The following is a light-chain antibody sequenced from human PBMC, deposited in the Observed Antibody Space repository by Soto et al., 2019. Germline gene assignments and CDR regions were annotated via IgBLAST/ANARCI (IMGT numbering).Light chain of an antibody. V-gene: IGLV2-14*01. Sequence: QSVLTQPASVSGSPGQSITISCTGTSSDVGAYNYVSWYQHHPGKVPKLLIYEVTNRPSGVSDRFSGSKSGNTASLTISGLQAEDEADYYCSSKRDSSTLFVFATGSKVT. CDR3: SSKRDSSTLFV. CDR2: EVT. J-gene: IGLJ1*01. CDR1: SSDVGAYNY.